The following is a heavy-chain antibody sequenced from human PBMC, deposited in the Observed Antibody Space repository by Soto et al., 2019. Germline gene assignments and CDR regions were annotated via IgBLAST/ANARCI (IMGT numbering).Heavy chain of an antibody. CDR1: GFTFSNAW. V-gene: IGHV3-15*01. CDR2: IKSKTDGGTT. D-gene: IGHD3-10*01. J-gene: IGHJ4*02. Sequence: GGSLRLSCAASGFTFSNAWMSWVRQAPGKGLEWVGRIKSKTDGGTTDYATPVKGRFTSSRDDSKNTLYLQMNSLKTEDTAVYYCTTDRSMRHYYCSGSYDYWGQGTLVTVSS. CDR3: TTDRSMRHYYCSGSYDY.